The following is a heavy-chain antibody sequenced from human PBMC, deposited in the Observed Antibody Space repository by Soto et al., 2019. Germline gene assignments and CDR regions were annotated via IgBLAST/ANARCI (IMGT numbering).Heavy chain of an antibody. CDR2: IWYDGSNK. D-gene: IGHD6-13*01. CDR3: ARRGPGTYFDY. CDR1: GFTFSSYG. V-gene: IGHV3-33*01. J-gene: IGHJ4*02. Sequence: PEGSLRLSCAASGFTFSSYGMHWVRQAPGKGLEWVAVIWYDGSNKWYADSVKGRFTISRDNSKNTLYLQMNSLRAEDTAVYYCARRGPGTYFDYWGQGTLVTVSS.